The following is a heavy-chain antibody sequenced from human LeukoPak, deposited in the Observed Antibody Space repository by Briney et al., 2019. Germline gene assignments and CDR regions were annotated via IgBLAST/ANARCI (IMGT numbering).Heavy chain of an antibody. D-gene: IGHD3-16*01. CDR1: GFTLSSYG. J-gene: IGHJ3*02. Sequence: GGTLRLSCAASGFTLSSYGMSWVRQSPGKGLEWVSVFSVSGDSIFYADSVKGRFTISRDISNNTLFLEMNSLRAEDTAIYYCAKRGTGMYASDIWGQGTMVTVSS. V-gene: IGHV3-23*01. CDR2: FSVSGDSI. CDR3: AKRGTGMYASDI.